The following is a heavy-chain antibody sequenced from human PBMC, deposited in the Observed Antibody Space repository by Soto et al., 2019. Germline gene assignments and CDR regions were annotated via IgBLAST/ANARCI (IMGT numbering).Heavy chain of an antibody. V-gene: IGHV3-23*01. Sequence: SGGSLRLSCAASGFTFSKYALTWVRQAPGKGLEWVSVISGSGGSTYFADSVKGRFTISRDNSKNTMYLQMSSLRAEDTAVYYCAKEYDSNGYYPDYWGQGTLVTVSS. CDR3: AKEYDSNGYYPDY. CDR2: ISGSGGST. J-gene: IGHJ4*02. CDR1: GFTFSKYA. D-gene: IGHD3-22*01.